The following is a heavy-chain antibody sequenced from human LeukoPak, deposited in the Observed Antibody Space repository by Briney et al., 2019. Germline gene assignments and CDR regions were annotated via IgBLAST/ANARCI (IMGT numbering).Heavy chain of an antibody. CDR1: GFTVSDNY. J-gene: IGHJ4*02. CDR2: IYNTGAT. D-gene: IGHD3-22*01. Sequence: PGGSLRLSCAASGFTVSDNYMTWVRQAPGKGLEWVSSIYNTGATHYAESVKGRFTISRDNSKNTLFLQMNSLRAEDMAVYYCARGSDSSGYYYVGDIDYWGQGTLVTVSS. V-gene: IGHV3-53*01. CDR3: ARGSDSSGYYYVGDIDY.